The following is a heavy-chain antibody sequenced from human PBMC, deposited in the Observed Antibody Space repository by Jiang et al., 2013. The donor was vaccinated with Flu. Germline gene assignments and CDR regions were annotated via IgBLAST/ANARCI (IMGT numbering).Heavy chain of an antibody. J-gene: IGHJ3*02. V-gene: IGHV4-59*01. Sequence: GSGLVKPSETLSLTCTVSGGSISSYYWSWIRQPPGKGLEWIGYIYYSGSTNYNPSLKSRVTISVDTSKNQFSLKLSSVTAADTAVYYCARESAMVVGDSDAFDIWGQGQWSPSLQ. D-gene: IGHD3-22*01. CDR3: ARESAMVVGDSDAFDI. CDR1: GGSISSYY. CDR2: IYYSGST.